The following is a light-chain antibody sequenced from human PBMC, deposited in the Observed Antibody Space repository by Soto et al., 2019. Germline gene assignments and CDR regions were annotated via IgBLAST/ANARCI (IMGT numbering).Light chain of an antibody. CDR3: QTWGTGIVV. V-gene: IGLV4-69*01. CDR1: SGHSDYA. J-gene: IGLJ7*01. CDR2: VNSDGSH. Sequence: QLVLTQSPSASASLGASVMLTCTLSSGHSDYAIAWHQQQPEKGPRYLMKVNSDGSHSKGDGIPDRFSGSSSGAERYLTISSLQSEDEADYYCQTWGTGIVVFGGGTQLTVL.